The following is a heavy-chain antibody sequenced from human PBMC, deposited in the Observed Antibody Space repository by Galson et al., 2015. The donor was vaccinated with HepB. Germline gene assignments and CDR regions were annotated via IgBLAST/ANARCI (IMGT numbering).Heavy chain of an antibody. D-gene: IGHD5-18*01. J-gene: IGHJ5*02. CDR3: ARDHLAYSSHWYPTGFDP. Sequence: SLRLSCAASRFPFSNYAMTWVRQAPGKGLEWVSTIHGSGDSTYYADSVKGRFIISRDNSKNTLHLQLNSLRPEDTAVYYCARDHLAYSSHWYPTGFDPWGQGTLVTVSS. V-gene: IGHV3-23*01. CDR1: RFPFSNYA. CDR2: IHGSGDST.